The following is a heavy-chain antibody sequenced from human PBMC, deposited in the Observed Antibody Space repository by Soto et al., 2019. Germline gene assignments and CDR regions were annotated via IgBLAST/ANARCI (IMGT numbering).Heavy chain of an antibody. CDR3: ARDWGSSGWPN. Sequence: LSLTCTVSGHSLSSGGYYWSWIRQHPGKGLEWVGYIYFTGSTLYNPSLKSRLAMSLDTSKNQFSLKLGSVTAADTAIYYCARDWGSSGWPNWGPGTLVTVS. D-gene: IGHD6-19*01. V-gene: IGHV4-31*03. CDR1: GHSLSSGGYY. CDR2: IYFTGST. J-gene: IGHJ4*02.